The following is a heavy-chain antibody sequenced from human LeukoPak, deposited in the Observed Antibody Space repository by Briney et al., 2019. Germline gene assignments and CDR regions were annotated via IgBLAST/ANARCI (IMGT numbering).Heavy chain of an antibody. CDR2: IYYSGST. CDR1: GGSISSGGYY. Sequence: SETLSLTCTVSGGSISSGGYYWSWIRQHPGKGLEWIGYIYYSGSTYYNPSLKSRVTISVDTSKNQFSLKLSSVTAADTAVYYCARERIAAAGTWYFDLWGRGTLVTVSS. V-gene: IGHV4-31*03. D-gene: IGHD6-13*01. CDR3: ARERIAAAGTWYFDL. J-gene: IGHJ2*01.